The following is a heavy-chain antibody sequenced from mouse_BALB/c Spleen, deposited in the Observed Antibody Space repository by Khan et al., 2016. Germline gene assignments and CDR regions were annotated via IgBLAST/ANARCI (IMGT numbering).Heavy chain of an antibody. Sequence: QVQLKESGPGLVAPSQSLSITCTVSGFSLTGYGVHWVRQPPGKGLEWLGKIWGDGRTDYNSALKSRVSISKDNSKSQVFLKMNSLQTGDTDNYDCSRDYDGVAYWGQGTLVIVSA. CDR1: GFSLTGYG. CDR3: SRDYDGVAY. D-gene: IGHD2-12*01. J-gene: IGHJ3*01. V-gene: IGHV2-6-7*01. CDR2: IWGDGRT.